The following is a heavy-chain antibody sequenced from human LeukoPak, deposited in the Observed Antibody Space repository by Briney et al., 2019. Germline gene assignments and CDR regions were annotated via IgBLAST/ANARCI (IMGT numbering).Heavy chain of an antibody. D-gene: IGHD6-19*01. V-gene: IGHV1-69*04. Sequence: ASVKVSCKASGGTFSSYAISWVRQAPGQGLEWMGRIIPILDITNYAQKFQGRVTITADKSTSTAYMELRSLRSDDTAVYYCARDRGGPIAVAGKSPGYWGQGTLVTVSS. CDR2: IIPILDIT. CDR1: GGTFSSYA. CDR3: ARDRGGPIAVAGKSPGY. J-gene: IGHJ4*02.